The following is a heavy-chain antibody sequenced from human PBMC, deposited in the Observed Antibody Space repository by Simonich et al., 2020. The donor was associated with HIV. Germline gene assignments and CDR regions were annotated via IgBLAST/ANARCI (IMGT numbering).Heavy chain of an antibody. V-gene: IGHV4-34*01. D-gene: IGHD3-3*01. CDR2: SNHSGIT. Sequence: QVQLQQWGAGLLKPSETLSLTCAVYGGSFSGYYWSWISQPQGKGLEWIGESNHSGITNYKSSLNSRATISVDKSKNQFSLKLSSVTAADTAIYYCARRDRELILYFDYWGQGNLVTVSS. J-gene: IGHJ4*02. CDR1: GGSFSGYY. CDR3: ARRDRELILYFDY.